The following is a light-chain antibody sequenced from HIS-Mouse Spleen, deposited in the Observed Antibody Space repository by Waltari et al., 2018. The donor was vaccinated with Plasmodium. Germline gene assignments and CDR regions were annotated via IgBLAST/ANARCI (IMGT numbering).Light chain of an antibody. CDR1: ALPKKY. CDR2: EDS. Sequence: SYELTQPPSVSVSPGQTARITCSGDALPKKYAYWYQQKSGQAPVLVIDEDSKRPSGIPEMFSGCISGKMATLNISGAQVEDEADYYCYATDSSGNHRVFGGGTKLTVL. V-gene: IGLV3-10*01. J-gene: IGLJ3*02. CDR3: YATDSSGNHRV.